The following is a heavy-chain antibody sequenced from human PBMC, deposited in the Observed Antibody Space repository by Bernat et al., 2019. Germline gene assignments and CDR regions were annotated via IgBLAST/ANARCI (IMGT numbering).Heavy chain of an antibody. CDR1: GYTFTSYG. V-gene: IGHV1-46*01. Sequence: QVQLVQSGAEVKKPGASVKVSCKASGYTFTSYGISWVRQAPGQGLEWMGIINPSGGSTSYAQKFQGRLTITRDTSASTAYMELSSLRSEDTGVYYCARDPKTGYHDYWGQGTLVAVSS. D-gene: IGHD3-9*01. CDR2: INPSGGST. CDR3: ARDPKTGYHDY. J-gene: IGHJ4*02.